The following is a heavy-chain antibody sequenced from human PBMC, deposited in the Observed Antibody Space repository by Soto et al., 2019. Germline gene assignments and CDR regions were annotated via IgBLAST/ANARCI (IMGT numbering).Heavy chain of an antibody. J-gene: IGHJ5*02. CDR2: IYYSGST. V-gene: IGHV4-59*01. CDR1: GGSISSYY. Sequence: SETLSLTCTVSGGSISSYYWSWIRQPPGKGLEWIGYIYYSGSTNYNPTLKSRVTISVDTSKNQFSLKLSSVTAADTAVYYCARVGLLTTWEGGDWFDPWGQGTLVTVSS. D-gene: IGHD4-4*01. CDR3: ARVGLLTTWEGGDWFDP.